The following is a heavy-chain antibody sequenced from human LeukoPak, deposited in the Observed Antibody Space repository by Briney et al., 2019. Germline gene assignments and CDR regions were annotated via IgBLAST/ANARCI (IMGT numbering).Heavy chain of an antibody. Sequence: PSETLSLTCTVSGGSVSSSSYYWGWIRQPPGKGLEWIGSIYYSGSTYYNPSLKSRVTISVDTSKNQFSLKLSSVTAADTAVYYCARGIGSKGYYYDSSGYYPRIYYYYMDVWGKGTTVTISS. J-gene: IGHJ6*03. CDR1: GGSVSSSSYY. CDR2: IYYSGST. CDR3: ARGIGSKGYYYDSSGYYPRIYYYYMDV. D-gene: IGHD3-22*01. V-gene: IGHV4-39*07.